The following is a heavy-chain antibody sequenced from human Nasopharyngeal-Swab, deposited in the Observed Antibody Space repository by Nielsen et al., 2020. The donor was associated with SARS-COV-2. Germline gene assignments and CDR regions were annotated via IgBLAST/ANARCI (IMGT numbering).Heavy chain of an antibody. V-gene: IGHV1-24*01. Sequence: ASVKVSCKVSGYTLTVLPIHWVRQAPGKGLEWMGTVVPEDGEPIYAQNFQGRVTMTEDTSTYTAYLDLSSLTSEDTAVYYCASEGSGVFGVVIYAFDIWGPGTLVTVSS. D-gene: IGHD3-3*01. CDR1: GYTLTVLP. J-gene: IGHJ3*02. CDR3: ASEGSGVFGVVIYAFDI. CDR2: VVPEDGEP.